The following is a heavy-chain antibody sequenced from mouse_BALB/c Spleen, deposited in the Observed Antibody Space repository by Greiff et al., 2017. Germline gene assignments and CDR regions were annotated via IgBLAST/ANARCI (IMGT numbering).Heavy chain of an antibody. D-gene: IGHD2-4*01. CDR3: ARGGITTGFAY. J-gene: IGHJ3*01. V-gene: IGHV5-17*02. Sequence: EVQGVESGGGLVQPGGSRKLSCAASGFTFSSFGMHWVRQAPEKGLEWVAYISSGSSTIYYADTVKGRFTISRDNPKNTLFLQMTSLRSEDTAMYYCARGGITTGFAYWGQGTLVTVAA. CDR1: GFTFSSFG. CDR2: ISSGSSTI.